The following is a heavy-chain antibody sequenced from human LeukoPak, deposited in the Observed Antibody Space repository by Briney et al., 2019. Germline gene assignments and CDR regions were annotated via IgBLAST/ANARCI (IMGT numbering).Heavy chain of an antibody. CDR3: ARNGCSSSTCKTE. Sequence: SQTLSLTCSVSGVSITGDEDFWTWIRQPPGKGLELIGYVHHSGNRYYDSSLGSRLTISVDRSKNQFSLKLSSVTAADTAVYYCARNGCSSSTCKTEWGQGTLVTVSS. CDR1: GVSITGDEDF. V-gene: IGHV4-30-2*01. J-gene: IGHJ4*02. CDR2: VHHSGNR. D-gene: IGHD2-2*01.